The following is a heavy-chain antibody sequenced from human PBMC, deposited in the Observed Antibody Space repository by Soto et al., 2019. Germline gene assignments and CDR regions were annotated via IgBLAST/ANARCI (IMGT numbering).Heavy chain of an antibody. CDR2: ISWNSGSI. V-gene: IGHV3-9*01. Sequence: EVQLVESGGGLVQPGRSLRLSCEASGFTFDDYAMHWVRQAPGKGLEWVSGISWNSGSIGYADSVKGRFTISRDNAKNSLYLQMNSLRAEDTALYYCAKGAKRFGETGNDYWGQGTLVTVSS. D-gene: IGHD3-10*01. CDR3: AKGAKRFGETGNDY. J-gene: IGHJ4*02. CDR1: GFTFDDYA.